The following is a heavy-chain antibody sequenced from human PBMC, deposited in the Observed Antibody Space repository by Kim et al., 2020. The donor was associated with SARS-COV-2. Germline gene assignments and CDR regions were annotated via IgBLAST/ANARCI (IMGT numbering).Heavy chain of an antibody. D-gene: IGHD3-22*01. CDR3: ARGTQYSSCLFDY. J-gene: IGHJ4*02. V-gene: IGHV6-1*01. Sequence: YAVSVKSRITINPDTSKIQFSLQLNSVTPEDTAVYYCARGTQYSSCLFDYWGQGTLVTVSS.